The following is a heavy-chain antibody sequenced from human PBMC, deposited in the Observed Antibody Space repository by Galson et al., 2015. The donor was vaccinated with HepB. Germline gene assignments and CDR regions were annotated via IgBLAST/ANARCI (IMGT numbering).Heavy chain of an antibody. D-gene: IGHD2-2*01. Sequence: SLRLSCAASGFTFSDYYMSWIRQAPGKGLEWVSYISSSSYTNYADSVKGRFTISRDNAKNSLYLQMNSLRAEDTAVYYCARLGWNCSSTSCPAFDYWGQGTLVTVSS. V-gene: IGHV3-11*06. J-gene: IGHJ4*02. CDR3: ARLGWNCSSTSCPAFDY. CDR1: GFTFSDYY. CDR2: ISSSSYT.